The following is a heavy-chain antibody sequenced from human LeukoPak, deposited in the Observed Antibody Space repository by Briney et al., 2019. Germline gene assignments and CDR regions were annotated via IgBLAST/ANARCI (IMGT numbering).Heavy chain of an antibody. CDR3: AKYGNSGWVIDN. D-gene: IGHD6-19*01. Sequence: SETLSLTCTVSGGSIGTNYWTWIRQPPGKGLEYIGYIYYTGGTNYNPSLKSRVTISVDTSKNQFSLRLSSVTAADTAVYFCAKYGNSGWVIDNWGQGTLVTVSS. V-gene: IGHV4-59*08. J-gene: IGHJ4*02. CDR1: GGSIGTNY. CDR2: IYYTGGT.